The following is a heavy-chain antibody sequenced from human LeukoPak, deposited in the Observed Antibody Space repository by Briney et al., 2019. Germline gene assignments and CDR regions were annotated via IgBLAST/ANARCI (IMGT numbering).Heavy chain of an antibody. V-gene: IGHV4-34*01. CDR3: ARRSGYYDSSGCYYGAFDI. Sequence: PSETLSLTCAVYGGSFSGYYWSWIRQPPGKGLEWIGEINHSGSTNYNPSLKSRVTISVDTSKNQFSLKLSSVTAADTAVYYCARRSGYYDSSGCYYGAFDIWGQGTMVTASS. J-gene: IGHJ3*02. CDR1: GGSFSGYY. CDR2: INHSGST. D-gene: IGHD3-22*01.